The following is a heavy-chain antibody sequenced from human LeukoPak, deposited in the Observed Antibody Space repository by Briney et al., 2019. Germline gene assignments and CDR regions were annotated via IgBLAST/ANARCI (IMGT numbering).Heavy chain of an antibody. J-gene: IGHJ6*03. V-gene: IGHV4-59*01. Sequence: SETLSLTCTVSGGSLSRYYWNWIRQPPGKGLEWIGYIYYSGSTNYNPSLKSRVTISVDTSKNQFSLKLSSVTAADTAVYYCARGRGSLYYYYMDVWGKGTTVTVSS. D-gene: IGHD3-16*01. CDR2: IYYSGST. CDR1: GGSLSRYY. CDR3: ARGRGSLYYYYMDV.